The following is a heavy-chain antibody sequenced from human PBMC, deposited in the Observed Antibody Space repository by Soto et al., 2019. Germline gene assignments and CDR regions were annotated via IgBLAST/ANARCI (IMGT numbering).Heavy chain of an antibody. CDR3: ARANFGGILRFLEWSSPYGMDV. V-gene: IGHV1-2*04. Sequence: ASVKVSCKASGYTFTGYYMHWVRQAPGQGLEWMGWINPNSGGTNYAQKFQGWVTMTRDTSISTAYMELSRLRSDDTAVYYCARANFGGILRFLEWSSPYGMDVWGQGTKVTVSS. CDR1: GYTFTGYY. J-gene: IGHJ6*02. D-gene: IGHD3-3*01. CDR2: INPNSGGT.